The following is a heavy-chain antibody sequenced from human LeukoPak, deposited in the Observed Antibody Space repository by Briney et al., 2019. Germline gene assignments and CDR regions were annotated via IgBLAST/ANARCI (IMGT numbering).Heavy chain of an antibody. Sequence: GGSLRLSCAASGFTFSSYEMNWVRQAPGKGLEWVSYISSSVSTIYYADSVKGRFTISRDNAKNSLYLQMNSLRAEDTAVYYCARNPYYYGSGYDYWGQGTLVTVSS. D-gene: IGHD3-10*01. V-gene: IGHV3-48*03. CDR1: GFTFSSYE. CDR3: ARNPYYYGSGYDY. J-gene: IGHJ4*02. CDR2: ISSSVSTI.